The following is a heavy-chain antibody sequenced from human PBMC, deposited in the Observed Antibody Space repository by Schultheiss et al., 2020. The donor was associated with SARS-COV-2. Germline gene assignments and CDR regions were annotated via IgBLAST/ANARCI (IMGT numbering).Heavy chain of an antibody. CDR3: ARNLPGLDY. J-gene: IGHJ4*02. CDR2: INPNSGGT. CDR1: GGTFSSYA. V-gene: IGHV1-18*01. Sequence: ASVKVSCKASGGTFSSYAISWVRQAPGQGLEWMGWINPNSGGTNYAQKFQGRVTMTTDTSTSTAFMELRSLRSDDTAVYYCARNLPGLDYWGQGTLVTVSS.